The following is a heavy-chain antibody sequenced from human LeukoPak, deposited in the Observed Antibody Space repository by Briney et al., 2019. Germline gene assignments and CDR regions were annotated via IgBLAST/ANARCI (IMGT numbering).Heavy chain of an antibody. CDR3: ARTIVGATYFDY. CDR2: IYYSGST. V-gene: IGHV4-39*07. Sequence: SETLSLTCTVSGGSISSSSYYWGWIRQPPGKGLEWIGSIYYSGSTYYNPSLKSRVTISVDTSKNQFSLKLSSVTAADTAVYYCARTIVGATYFDYWGQGTLVTVSS. J-gene: IGHJ4*02. CDR1: GGSISSSSYY. D-gene: IGHD1-26*01.